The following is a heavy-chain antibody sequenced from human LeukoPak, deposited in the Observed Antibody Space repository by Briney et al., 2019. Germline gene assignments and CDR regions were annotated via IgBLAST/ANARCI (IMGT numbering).Heavy chain of an antibody. CDR3: ARAGAAATTHFDY. J-gene: IGHJ4*02. V-gene: IGHV1-18*01. Sequence: ASVKVSCKASGYIFTDYGISWVRQAPGQGLEWMGWISAFNGNTNYAQKLQGRVTMTTDTSTSTAYMELRGLRSDDTAVYYCARAGAAATTHFDYWGQGTLVTVSS. D-gene: IGHD4-17*01. CDR1: GYIFTDYG. CDR2: ISAFNGNT.